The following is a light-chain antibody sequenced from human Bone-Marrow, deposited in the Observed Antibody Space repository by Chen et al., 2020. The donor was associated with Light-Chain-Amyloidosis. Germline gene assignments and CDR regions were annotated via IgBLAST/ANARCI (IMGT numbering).Light chain of an antibody. CDR1: SSDVGGDNH. V-gene: IGLV2-14*01. CDR3: SSYTITNTLV. J-gene: IGLJ1*01. CDR2: EVT. Sequence: QSALTQPASVSGSPGQSITISCTGTSSDVGGDNHVSWYQQHPDKAPTLMIYEVTNRPSWVPDRFSGSKSDNTSSLTISGLQTEDEADYFCSSYTITNTLVFGSGTRVTVL.